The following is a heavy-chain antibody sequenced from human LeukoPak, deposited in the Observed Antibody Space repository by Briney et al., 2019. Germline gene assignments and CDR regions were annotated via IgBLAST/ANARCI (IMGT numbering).Heavy chain of an antibody. V-gene: IGHV3-30*18. J-gene: IGHJ4*02. D-gene: IGHD1-26*01. CDR1: GFTFSSYG. Sequence: GGSLRLSCAASGFTFSSYGMHWVRQAPGKGLEWVAVISYDGSNKYYADSVKGRFTISRDNSKNTLYLQMNSLRAEDTAVYYCAKDQVGATGGGGFDYWGQGTLVTVSS. CDR2: ISYDGSNK. CDR3: AKDQVGATGGGGFDY.